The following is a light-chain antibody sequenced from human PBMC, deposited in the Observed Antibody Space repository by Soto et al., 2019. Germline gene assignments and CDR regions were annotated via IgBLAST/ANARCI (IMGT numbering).Light chain of an antibody. V-gene: IGKV3-15*01. CDR3: QQYNKWPYT. CDR2: GAS. J-gene: IGKJ2*01. Sequence: VMTQSPATLSVSPGERAALSCRARQSVSSNFAWYQQKPGQAPRLLIYGASTRATGIPARFSGSGSGTEFTLTISSLQSEDFAVYYCQQYNKWPYTFGQGTKLEIK. CDR1: QSVSSN.